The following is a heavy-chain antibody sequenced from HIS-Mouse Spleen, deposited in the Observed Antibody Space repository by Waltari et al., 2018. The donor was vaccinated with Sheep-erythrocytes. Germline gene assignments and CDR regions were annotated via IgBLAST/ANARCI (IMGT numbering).Heavy chain of an antibody. J-gene: IGHJ4*02. Sequence: QLQLQESGPGLVKPSETLSLTCTVSGGSISSSSYYWGWIRQPPGKGLEWIGSIYYSVRTYYNPSLKSQVTISVDTSKNQFSLKLSSVTAADTAVYYCARDEGTYYDFWSGYPPSYYFDYWGQGTLVTVSS. V-gene: IGHV4-39*07. CDR1: GGSISSSSYY. D-gene: IGHD3-3*01. CDR3: ARDEGTYYDFWSGYPPSYYFDY. CDR2: IYYSVRT.